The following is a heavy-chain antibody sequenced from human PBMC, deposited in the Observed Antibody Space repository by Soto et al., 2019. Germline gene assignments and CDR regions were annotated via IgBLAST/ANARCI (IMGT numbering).Heavy chain of an antibody. CDR2: ISAYNGNT. CDR3: ARDKQQLALGTNWFDP. J-gene: IGHJ5*02. Sequence: QVQLVQSGAEVKKPGASVKVSCKASGYTFTSYGISWVRQAPGQGLEWMGWISAYNGNTNYAQKHQGRVTMRTDTSMSTAYLELRRLGSDDTAVYYRARDKQQLALGTNWFDPWGQGTLVNVSS. CDR1: GYTFTSYG. D-gene: IGHD6-13*01. V-gene: IGHV1-18*01.